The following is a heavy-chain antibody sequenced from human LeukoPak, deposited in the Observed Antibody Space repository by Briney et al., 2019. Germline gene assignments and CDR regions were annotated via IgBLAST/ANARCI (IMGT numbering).Heavy chain of an antibody. V-gene: IGHV4-59*08. CDR2: IYYSGST. Sequence: NPSETLSLTCTVSGGSISSYYWSWIRQPPGKGLEWIGYIYYSGSTNYNPSLKSRVTISVDTSKNQFSLKLSSVTAADTAVYYCARQSTSYGVYWYFDLWGRGTLVTVSS. CDR3: ARQSTSYGVYWYFDL. J-gene: IGHJ2*01. D-gene: IGHD4-17*01. CDR1: GGSISSYY.